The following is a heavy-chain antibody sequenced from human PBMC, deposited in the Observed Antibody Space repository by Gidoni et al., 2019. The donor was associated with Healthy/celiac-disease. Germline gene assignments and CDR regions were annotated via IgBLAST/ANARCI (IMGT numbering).Heavy chain of an antibody. Sequence: QVQLQQWGAGLLKPSETLSLTCAVYGSSFRGYYWSWLRQTPVKGLEWIGEINHSGSTNYNPSLKSRVTISVDTSKNQFSLKLSSVTAADTAVYYCARSRYCSSTSCPRERYYGSGSYPWYFDYWGQGTLVTVSS. CDR1: GSSFRGYY. CDR2: INHSGST. V-gene: IGHV4-34*01. J-gene: IGHJ4*02. CDR3: ARSRYCSSTSCPRERYYGSGSYPWYFDY. D-gene: IGHD2-2*01.